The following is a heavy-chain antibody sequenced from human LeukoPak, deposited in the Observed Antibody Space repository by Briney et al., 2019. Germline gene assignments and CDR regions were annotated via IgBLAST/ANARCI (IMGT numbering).Heavy chain of an antibody. CDR2: IYYSGST. J-gene: IGHJ4*02. CDR3: ARHEDWGVIDY. Sequence: SETLSLTCTVSGGSISSYYWSWIRQPPGKGLEWIGYIYYSGSTNYNPSLKSRVTISVDTSKNQFSLKLSSVTAADTAVCYCARHEDWGVIDYWGQGTLVTVSS. CDR1: GGSISSYY. D-gene: IGHD3-16*02. V-gene: IGHV4-59*08.